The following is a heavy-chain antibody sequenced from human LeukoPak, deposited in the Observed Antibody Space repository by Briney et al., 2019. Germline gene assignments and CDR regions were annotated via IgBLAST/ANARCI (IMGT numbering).Heavy chain of an antibody. Sequence: PGGSLRLSCAVSGFTVSSNYMSWIRQAPGKGLEWVSYISSSGSTIYYADSVKGRFTISRDNAKNSLYLQMNSLRAEDTAVYYCARITGMAFDYWGQGTLVTVSS. CDR1: GFTVSSNY. J-gene: IGHJ4*02. CDR3: ARITGMAFDY. V-gene: IGHV3-11*01. CDR2: ISSSGSTI. D-gene: IGHD1-20*01.